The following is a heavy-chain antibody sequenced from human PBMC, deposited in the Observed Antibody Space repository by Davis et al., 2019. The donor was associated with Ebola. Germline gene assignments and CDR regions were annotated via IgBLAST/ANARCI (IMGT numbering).Heavy chain of an antibody. Sequence: GESLKISCAASGFIFGSYWMTWLRQAPGKGLEWVANIKQDESAKYYVDSVKGRFTVSRDNSKNTLYLQMNSLRVEDTAVYYCATVPISYRPGYMDVWGKGTTVTVSS. CDR1: GFIFGSYW. CDR3: ATVPISYRPGYMDV. D-gene: IGHD3-3*01. J-gene: IGHJ6*03. CDR2: IKQDESAK. V-gene: IGHV3-7*03.